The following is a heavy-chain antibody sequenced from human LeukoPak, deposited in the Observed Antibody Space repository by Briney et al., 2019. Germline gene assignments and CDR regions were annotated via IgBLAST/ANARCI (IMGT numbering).Heavy chain of an antibody. CDR2: ISSSGSTI. CDR1: GFTFSDYY. CDR3: ARLYGDYYYYYMDV. J-gene: IGHJ6*03. Sequence: KAGGSLRLSCAASGFTFSDYYMSWIRQAPGKGLEWVSYISSSGSTIYYADSVKGRFTISRDNAKNSLYLQMNSLRAEDTAVYYCARLYGDYYYYYMDVWGKGTTVTVSS. V-gene: IGHV3-11*04. D-gene: IGHD4-17*01.